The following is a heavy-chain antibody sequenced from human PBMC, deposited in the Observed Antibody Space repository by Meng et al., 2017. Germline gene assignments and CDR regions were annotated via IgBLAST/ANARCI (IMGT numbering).Heavy chain of an antibody. CDR3: ARANWELPYDY. Sequence: VQWGGLGGGLGKPGGSLRLPCAAAGFTVSDFSISWIRQATGKRLGWVSCISSSGSTIYYADSEKGRFTISRDNAKNSLYLPMNSLRAEDTAVYYCARANWELPYDYWGQGTLVTVSS. CDR1: GFTVSDFS. CDR2: ISSSGSTI. J-gene: IGHJ4*02. D-gene: IGHD1-26*01. V-gene: IGHV3-11*04.